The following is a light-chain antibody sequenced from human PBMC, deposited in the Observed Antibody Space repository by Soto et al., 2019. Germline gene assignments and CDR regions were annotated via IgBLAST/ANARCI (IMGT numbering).Light chain of an antibody. CDR3: SSYTSSSTYV. CDR1: SNDVGGYNY. V-gene: IGLV2-14*01. Sequence: QSVLTQPASVSGSPGQSITISCTGTSNDVGGYNYVSWYQQHPGKAPKLMIYEVSNWPSGVSGRFSGSKSGNTASLTISGLQAEDEADYYRSSYTSSSTYVFGTGTKLTVL. J-gene: IGLJ1*01. CDR2: EVS.